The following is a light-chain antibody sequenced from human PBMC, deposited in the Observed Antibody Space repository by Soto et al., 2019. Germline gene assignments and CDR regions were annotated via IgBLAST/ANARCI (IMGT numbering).Light chain of an antibody. CDR3: QQRRSWPRA. Sequence: EIVMTQSPATLSVSPGEDVTLSCRASQSVSSYLAWYQQKSGQAPRLLIYDASNRATGIPARFSGSGSGTDFTLTISSLEAEDFAVYYCQQRRSWPRAFGQGTRWIS. V-gene: IGKV3-11*01. CDR1: QSVSSY. J-gene: IGKJ1*01. CDR2: DAS.